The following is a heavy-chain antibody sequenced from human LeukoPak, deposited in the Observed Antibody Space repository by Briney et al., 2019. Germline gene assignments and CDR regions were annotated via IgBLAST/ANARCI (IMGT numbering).Heavy chain of an antibody. CDR2: ISSSSSTI. CDR1: GFTFSSYS. V-gene: IGHV3-48*02. D-gene: IGHD3-3*01. J-gene: IGHJ6*02. Sequence: GGSLRLSCAASGFTFSSYSMNWVRQAPGKGLEWVSYISSSSSTIYYADSVKGRFTISRDNAKNSLYLQMNSLRDEDTAVYYCARLDDDFWSGPSYGMDVWGQGTRVTVSS. CDR3: ARLDDDFWSGPSYGMDV.